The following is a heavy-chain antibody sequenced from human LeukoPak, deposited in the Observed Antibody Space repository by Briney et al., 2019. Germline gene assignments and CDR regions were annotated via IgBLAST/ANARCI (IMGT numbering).Heavy chain of an antibody. CDR2: YSGSGGNT. CDR1: GFTFSSYA. D-gene: IGHD6-13*01. J-gene: IGHJ5*02. Sequence: GGSLRLSCAASGFTFSSYAMSWVRQAPGKGLEWISTYSGSGGNTYYTNSVKGRFTISRDNSKNTLYLQMNSLKAEDTAVYSCARDPNYGSTWYVNWFDPWGQGTLVTVSS. V-gene: IGHV3-23*01. CDR3: ARDPNYGSTWYVNWFDP.